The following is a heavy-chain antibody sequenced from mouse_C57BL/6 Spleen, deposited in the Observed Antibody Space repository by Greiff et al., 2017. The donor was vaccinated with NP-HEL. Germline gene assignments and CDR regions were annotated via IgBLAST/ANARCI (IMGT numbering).Heavy chain of an antibody. J-gene: IGHJ4*01. CDR2: IYPRDGST. D-gene: IGHD1-3*01. CDR1: GYTFTSYD. V-gene: IGHV1-85*01. Sequence: VKLMESGPELVKPGASVKLSCKASGYTFTSYDINWVKQRPGQGLEWIGWIYPRDGSTKYNEKFKGKATLTVDTSSSTAYMELHSLTSEDSAVYFCARSEGAHSLSMDYWGQGTSVTVSS. CDR3: ARSEGAHSLSMDY.